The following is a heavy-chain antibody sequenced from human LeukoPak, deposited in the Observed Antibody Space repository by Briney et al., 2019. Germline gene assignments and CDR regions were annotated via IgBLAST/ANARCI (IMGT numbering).Heavy chain of an antibody. CDR1: GGSISSGGYY. CDR2: IYYSGST. V-gene: IGHV4-31*03. Sequence: SETLSLTCTVSGGSISSGGYYWSWIRQHPGKGLEWIGYIYYSGSTYYNPSLKSRVTISVDTSKDQFSLKLSSVTAADTAVYYCARHEATSGFVYFDYWGQGTLVTVSS. CDR3: ARHEATSGFVYFDY. D-gene: IGHD1-26*01. J-gene: IGHJ4*02.